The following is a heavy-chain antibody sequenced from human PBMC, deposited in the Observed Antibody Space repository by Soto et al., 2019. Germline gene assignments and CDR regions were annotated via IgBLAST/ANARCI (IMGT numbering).Heavy chain of an antibody. V-gene: IGHV4-31*03. D-gene: IGHD2-21*02. CDR3: ARDLWGYCGTDCYPLDV. Sequence: SETRSLTCTLACVSIGEGAFSWGWIRQHPGKGLEWSIYMHYSGTTYSNPSIRSRVTISLDTSKNQFSLKLNSVTAADTAVYYCARDLWGYCGTDCYPLDVWGQGTTVT. J-gene: IGHJ6*02. CDR2: MHYSGTT. CDR1: CVSIGEGAFS.